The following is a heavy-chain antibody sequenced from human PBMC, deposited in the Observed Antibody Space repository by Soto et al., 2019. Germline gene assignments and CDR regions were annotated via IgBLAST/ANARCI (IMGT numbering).Heavy chain of an antibody. Sequence: SETLSLTCTVSGVSISSSSYYWGWIRQPPGKGLEWIGNVYYGGSTYYNPSLKSRVTISVETSKGQFSLKLSSVTAADTAVYYCAGGDYYHSSGYYFYYYTMDVWGQGTTVTVSS. CDR3: AGGDYYHSSGYYFYYYTMDV. D-gene: IGHD3-22*01. CDR2: VYYGGST. CDR1: GVSISSSSYY. J-gene: IGHJ6*02. V-gene: IGHV4-39*01.